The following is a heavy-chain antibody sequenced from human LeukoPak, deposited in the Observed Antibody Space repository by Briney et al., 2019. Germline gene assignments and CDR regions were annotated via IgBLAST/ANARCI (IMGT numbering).Heavy chain of an antibody. V-gene: IGHV1-2*06. CDR1: GYTFTGYY. D-gene: IGHD3-22*01. Sequence: ASVKVSCKASGYTFTGYYMHWVRRAPGQGLEWMGRINPNSGGTNYAQKFQGRVTMTRDTSISTACMELSRLRSDDTAVYYCARDYYDSSGYYEGVYWGQGTLVTVSS. CDR3: ARDYYDSSGYYEGVY. J-gene: IGHJ4*02. CDR2: INPNSGGT.